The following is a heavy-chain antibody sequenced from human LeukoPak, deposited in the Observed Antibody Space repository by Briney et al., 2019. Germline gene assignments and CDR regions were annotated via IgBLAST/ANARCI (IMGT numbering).Heavy chain of an antibody. CDR2: VDYRGST. Sequence: SETLSLTCTVSGGSISTYYWSWIRQPPGRGLEWIAYVDYRGSTTYNPSLRSRVTISVDTSRNQFSLKLSSVTAADTAVYYCARSRSGYSYDHAAFEIWGQGTMVTVSS. CDR1: GGSISTYY. D-gene: IGHD5-18*01. CDR3: ARSRSGYSYDHAAFEI. V-gene: IGHV4-59*01. J-gene: IGHJ3*02.